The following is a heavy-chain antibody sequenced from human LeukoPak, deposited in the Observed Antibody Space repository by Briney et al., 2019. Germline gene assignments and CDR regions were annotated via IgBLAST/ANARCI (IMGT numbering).Heavy chain of an antibody. Sequence: GGSLRLSCAASGFTFSSYSMNWVRQAPGKGLEWVSSISRSSSYIYYADSVKGRFTISRDNAKNSLYLQMNSLRAEDTAVYYCARDGGDYGDFPFDYWGQGTLVTVSS. CDR2: ISRSSSYI. V-gene: IGHV3-21*01. J-gene: IGHJ4*02. D-gene: IGHD4-17*01. CDR1: GFTFSSYS. CDR3: ARDGGDYGDFPFDY.